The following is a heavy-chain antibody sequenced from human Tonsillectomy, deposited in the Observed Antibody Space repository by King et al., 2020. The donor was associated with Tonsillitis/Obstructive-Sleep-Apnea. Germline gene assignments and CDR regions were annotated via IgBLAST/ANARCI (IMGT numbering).Heavy chain of an antibody. Sequence: QLQESGPGLVKPSQTLSLTCTVSGGSISSGTYYWSWIRQHPGKGLEWIGYIFYSGSTYNNPSLKSRVTISVDTSKNQFSLKLTSVTPADTAVYYCARATSYSNYDYWGQGTLVTVSS. D-gene: IGHD4-11*01. V-gene: IGHV4-31*03. J-gene: IGHJ4*02. CDR1: GGSISSGTYY. CDR3: ARATSYSNYDY. CDR2: IFYSGST.